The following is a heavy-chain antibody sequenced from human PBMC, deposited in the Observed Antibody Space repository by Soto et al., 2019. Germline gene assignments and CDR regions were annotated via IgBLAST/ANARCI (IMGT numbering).Heavy chain of an antibody. CDR1: GGSISSSSYY. D-gene: IGHD5-18*01. J-gene: IGHJ4*02. CDR3: ARHGILKEKYFDY. V-gene: IGHV4-39*01. CDR2: IYYSGST. Sequence: SETLSLTCTASGGSISSSSYYWGWIRQPPGKGLEWIGSIYYSGSTYYNPSLKSRVTISVDTSKNQFSLKLSSVTAADTAVYYCARHGILKEKYFDYCGQGTLVTVSS.